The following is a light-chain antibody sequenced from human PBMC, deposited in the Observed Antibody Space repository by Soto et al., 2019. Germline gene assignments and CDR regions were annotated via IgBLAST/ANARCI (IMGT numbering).Light chain of an antibody. CDR2: AVS. CDR3: QQYSSWPIT. CDR1: QTVYNNY. J-gene: IGKJ5*01. Sequence: EIVLTQSPASLSVSPGERATLSCRASQTVYNNYLAWYQQKPGQAPRLLMYAVSTRATGIPARFSGSGSGTEFTLTISSLQSEYFASYYCQQYSSWPITFGQGTRLEIK. V-gene: IGKV3-15*01.